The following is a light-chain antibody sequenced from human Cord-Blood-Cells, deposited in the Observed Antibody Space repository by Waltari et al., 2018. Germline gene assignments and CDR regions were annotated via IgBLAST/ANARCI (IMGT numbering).Light chain of an antibody. CDR1: QSFSSY. V-gene: IGKV3-11*01. J-gene: IGKJ5*01. CDR2: DAS. CDR3: QQRSNWPIT. Sequence: EIVLTQSPATLSLSPWERATLSCRASQSFSSYLAWYQQKPGQAPRLLIYDASNMATGIPARFSGSGSGTDFTLTISSLEPEDFAVYYCQQRSNWPITFGQGTRLEIK.